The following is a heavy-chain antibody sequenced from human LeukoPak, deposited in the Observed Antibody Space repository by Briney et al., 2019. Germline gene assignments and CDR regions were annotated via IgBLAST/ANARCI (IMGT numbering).Heavy chain of an antibody. J-gene: IGHJ4*02. Sequence: GGSLRLSCAASGFTFSSYEMNWVRQAPGKGLEWVSYISSSGSTIYYADSVKGRFTISRDNAKNSLYLQMNSLRAEDSAIYYCARVSPLFYFDSWGQGTLVTVSS. CDR1: GFTFSSYE. CDR3: ARVSPLFYFDS. V-gene: IGHV3-48*03. CDR2: ISSSGSTI.